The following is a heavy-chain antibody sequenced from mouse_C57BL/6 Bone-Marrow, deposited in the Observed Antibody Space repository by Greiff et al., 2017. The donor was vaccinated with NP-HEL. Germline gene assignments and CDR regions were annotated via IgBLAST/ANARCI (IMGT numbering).Heavy chain of an antibody. CDR3: ARSRYYYGSIDY. CDR1: GNTFTDYN. J-gene: IGHJ2*01. Sequence: VQLKESGPELVKPGASVKIPCKASGNTFTDYNMDWVKQSHGKSLEWIGDINPNNGGTIYNQKFKGKATLTVDKSSSTAYMELRSLTSEDTAVYYCARSRYYYGSIDYWGQGTTLTVSS. V-gene: IGHV1-18*01. D-gene: IGHD1-1*01. CDR2: INPNNGGT.